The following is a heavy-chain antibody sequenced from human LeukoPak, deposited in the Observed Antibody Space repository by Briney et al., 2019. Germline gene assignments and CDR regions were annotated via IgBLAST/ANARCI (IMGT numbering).Heavy chain of an antibody. CDR1: GFTFSSYV. J-gene: IGHJ4*02. Sequence: GGSLRLSCAASGFTFSSYVMHWVRQAPGKGLEWVSAISGSGGSTNYADSVKGRFTISRDNSKNTLYLQMNSLRAEDTAVYYCAKDSGGWFSYYFDYWGQGALVTVSS. V-gene: IGHV3-23*01. CDR2: ISGSGGST. D-gene: IGHD6-19*01. CDR3: AKDSGGWFSYYFDY.